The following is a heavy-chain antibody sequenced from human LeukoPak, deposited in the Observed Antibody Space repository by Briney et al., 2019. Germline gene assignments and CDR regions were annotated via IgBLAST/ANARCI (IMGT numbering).Heavy chain of an antibody. Sequence: SETLSLTCTVSGGSISSSSYYWGWIRQPPGKGLEWIGSIYYSGSTYYNPSLKSRVTTSVDTSKNQFSLKLSSVTAADTAVYYRARHTYYDNPFDYWGQGTLVTVSS. D-gene: IGHD3-22*01. CDR2: IYYSGST. CDR1: GGSISSSSYY. CDR3: ARHTYYDNPFDY. J-gene: IGHJ4*02. V-gene: IGHV4-39*01.